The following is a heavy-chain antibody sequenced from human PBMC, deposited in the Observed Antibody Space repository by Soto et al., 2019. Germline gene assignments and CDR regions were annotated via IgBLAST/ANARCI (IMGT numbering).Heavy chain of an antibody. J-gene: IGHJ2*01. CDR3: ARDGHGYNYWYFDL. D-gene: IGHD5-12*01. Sequence: QVQLVQSGAEVREPGSSVKVSCKVSGDTFNKYTINWVRQAPGQGLEWMAGIIPIYGTANYALKFHDRIKVTADESTATAYMELNSLTSEDTAIYYCARDGHGYNYWYFDLWRRGTLITVSS. V-gene: IGHV1-69*01. CDR2: IIPIYGTA. CDR1: GDTFNKYT.